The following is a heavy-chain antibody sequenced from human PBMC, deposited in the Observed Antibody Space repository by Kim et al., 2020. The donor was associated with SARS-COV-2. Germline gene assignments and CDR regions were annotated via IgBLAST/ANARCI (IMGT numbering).Heavy chain of an antibody. CDR1: GDSVSSNSAV. CDR3: ARGNYGSFDY. Sequence: SPTLSLTCFISGDSVSSNSAVWHWIRQSPSSGLEWLGRTYYRSKWGNDYAVSVKSRITITPDTSKNQFSLHLNSVTPDDTAVYYCARGNYGSFDYWGQGTLVTVSS. D-gene: IGHD3-10*01. J-gene: IGHJ4*02. V-gene: IGHV6-1*01. CDR2: TYYRSKWGN.